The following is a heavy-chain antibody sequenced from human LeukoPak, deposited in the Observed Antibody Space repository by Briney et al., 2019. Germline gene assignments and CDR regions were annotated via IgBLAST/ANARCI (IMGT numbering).Heavy chain of an antibody. CDR1: GIIFGSHG. CDR3: AREKSGSNAAFDY. J-gene: IGHJ4*02. D-gene: IGHD1-26*01. Sequence: GGSLRLSCAASGIIFGSHGMAWVRQAPGKGLEWVANIKQDGSQKYYVHSVKGRFTISRDNAKNSLYLQMNSLRAEDTAVYYCAREKSGSNAAFDYWGQGTLVTVSS. CDR2: IKQDGSQK. V-gene: IGHV3-7*01.